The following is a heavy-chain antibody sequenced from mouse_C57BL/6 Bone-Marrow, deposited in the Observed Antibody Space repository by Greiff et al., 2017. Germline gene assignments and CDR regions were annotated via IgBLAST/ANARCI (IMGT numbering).Heavy chain of an antibody. Sequence: VQLQQPGAELVRPGSSVKLSCKASGYTFTSYWMHGVKQRPIQGLEWIGNIDPSDSDTNYNQQFKDKATLTVDKSSSTAYMQLSSLTSEASAVYSGARCLGLRRWYFDVWGTGTTVTVSS. CDR3: ARCLGLRRWYFDV. CDR2: IDPSDSDT. D-gene: IGHD2-4*01. J-gene: IGHJ1*03. V-gene: IGHV1-52*01. CDR1: GYTFTSYW.